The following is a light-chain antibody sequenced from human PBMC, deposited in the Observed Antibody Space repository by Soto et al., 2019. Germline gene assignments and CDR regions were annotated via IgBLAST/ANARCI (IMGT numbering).Light chain of an antibody. CDR2: EVN. CDR3: SSYAGTNNLGV. Sequence: QSALTQPPSASGSPGQSVTISCTGTSSDIGGYNFVSWYQQNPGKAPKLIIYEVNKRPSGVPDRFSGSKSGNTASLTVSGLQADDEGDYYCSSYAGTNNLGVFGGGTKVTVL. J-gene: IGLJ3*02. CDR1: SSDIGGYNF. V-gene: IGLV2-8*01.